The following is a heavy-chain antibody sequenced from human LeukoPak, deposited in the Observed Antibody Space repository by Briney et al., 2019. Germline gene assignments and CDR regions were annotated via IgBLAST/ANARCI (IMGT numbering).Heavy chain of an antibody. Sequence: GGSLRLSCVASGFAFSSYWMNWVRQAPGKGLDWVGRIKSKTDNGTIDYAAPVKGRFTISRDDSKNTLYLQMNSLKTEDTAVYYCTTWNYWGQGTLVTVSS. V-gene: IGHV3-15*01. CDR2: IKSKTDNGTI. J-gene: IGHJ4*02. CDR1: GFAFSSYW. CDR3: TTWNY.